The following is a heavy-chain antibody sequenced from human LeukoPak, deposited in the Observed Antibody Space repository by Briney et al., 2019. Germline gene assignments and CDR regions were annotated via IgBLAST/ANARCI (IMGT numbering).Heavy chain of an antibody. CDR1: GFTFSNYG. CDR2: IRYDGSNK. V-gene: IGHV3-30*02. CDR3: ARDLYGDNAFDI. J-gene: IGHJ3*02. Sequence: GSLRLSCAASGFTFSNYGMHWVRQTPGKGLEWVAFIRYDGSNKYYAHSVKGRFTISRDNAKNSLYLQMNSLRAEDTAVYYCARDLYGDNAFDIWGQGTMVTVSS. D-gene: IGHD4-17*01.